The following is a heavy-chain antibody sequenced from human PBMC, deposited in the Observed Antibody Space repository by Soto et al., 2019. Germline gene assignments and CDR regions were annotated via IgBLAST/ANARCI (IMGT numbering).Heavy chain of an antibody. CDR1: GGSISSHY. V-gene: IGHV4-59*11. Sequence: SETLSLTCTVSGGSISSHYWSWIRQPPGKGLEWIGYIYYSGSTNYNPSLKSRVTISVDTSKNQFSLKLSSVTAADTAVYYCARRYGGNFDFWGQGTLVTVSS. CDR2: IYYSGST. J-gene: IGHJ4*02. CDR3: ARRYGGNFDF. D-gene: IGHD1-26*01.